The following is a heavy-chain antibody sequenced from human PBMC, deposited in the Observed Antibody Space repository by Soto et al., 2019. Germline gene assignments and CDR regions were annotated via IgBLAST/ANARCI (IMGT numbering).Heavy chain of an antibody. CDR2: INSDGSST. CDR1: GFTFSSYL. D-gene: IGHD6-13*01. J-gene: IGHJ6*02. V-gene: IGHV3-74*01. Sequence: GGSLRLSCAASGFTFSSYLMHWVRQAPGKGLVWVSRINSDGSSTSYADSVKGRFTISRDNAKNTLYLQMNSLRAEDTAVYYCAKGEVDSSSWYPNYYYYYGMDVWGQGTTVTVSS. CDR3: AKGEVDSSSWYPNYYYYYGMDV.